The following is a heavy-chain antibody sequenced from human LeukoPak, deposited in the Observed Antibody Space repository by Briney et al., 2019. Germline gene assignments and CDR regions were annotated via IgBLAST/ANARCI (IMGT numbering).Heavy chain of an antibody. CDR3: ARDLRGSYYAGDYYYYMDV. D-gene: IGHD1-26*01. Sequence: RASQTLSLTCTVSGASISSGSNSWGWIRQPAGKGLEWIGRINTSGTTNYNPSLKSRVTMSIDTSKNQFSLKLSSVTAADTAVYYCARDLRGSYYAGDYYYYMDVWGKGTTVTISS. J-gene: IGHJ6*03. V-gene: IGHV4-61*02. CDR2: INTSGTT. CDR1: GASISSGSNS.